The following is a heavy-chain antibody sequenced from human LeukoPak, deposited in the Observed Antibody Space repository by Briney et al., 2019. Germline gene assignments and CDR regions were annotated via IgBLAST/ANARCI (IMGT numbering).Heavy chain of an antibody. V-gene: IGHV4-4*07. J-gene: IGHJ4*02. D-gene: IGHD1-1*01. CDR1: GGSISSYY. Sequence: SETLSLTCTVSGGSISSYYWSWIRQPAGKGLEWIGRFYSGGSADYNPSLKSRVTMSVDTSKNQFSLKLSSVTAADTAVYYCAKLFPPIYWGQGTLVTVYS. CDR3: AKLFPPIY. CDR2: FYSGGSA.